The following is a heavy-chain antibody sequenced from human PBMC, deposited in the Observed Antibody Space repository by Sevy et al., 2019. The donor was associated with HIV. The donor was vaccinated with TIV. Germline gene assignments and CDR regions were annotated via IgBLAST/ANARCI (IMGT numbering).Heavy chain of an antibody. Sequence: GGSLRLSCAASGFTFSSYSMNWVRQAPGKGLEWVSYISSSSSTIYYADSVKGLFTISRDNAKNSLYLQMNSLRAEDTAVYYCARVESSYYYGMDVWGQGTTVTVSS. V-gene: IGHV3-48*01. CDR3: ARVESSYYYGMDV. CDR2: ISSSSSTI. J-gene: IGHJ6*02. CDR1: GFTFSSYS. D-gene: IGHD3-10*01.